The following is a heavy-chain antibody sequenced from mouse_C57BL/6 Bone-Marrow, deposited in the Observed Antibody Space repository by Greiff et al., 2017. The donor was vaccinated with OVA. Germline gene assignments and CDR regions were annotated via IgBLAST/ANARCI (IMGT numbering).Heavy chain of an antibody. Sequence: EVLLVQSGGGLVKPGGSLKLSCAASGFTFSSYAMSWVRQTPGQRLEWVATISAGGGYTYYPDNVKGRFTISRDNAKNTLYLQMSHLKSEDTAMYYCARAWDGYYFDYWGQGTTLTVSS. CDR3: ARAWDGYYFDY. CDR2: ISAGGGYT. V-gene: IGHV5-4*01. J-gene: IGHJ2*01. CDR1: GFTFSSYA. D-gene: IGHD4-1*01.